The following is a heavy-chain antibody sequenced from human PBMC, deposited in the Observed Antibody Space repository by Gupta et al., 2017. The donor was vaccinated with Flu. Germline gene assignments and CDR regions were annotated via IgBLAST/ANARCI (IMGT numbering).Heavy chain of an antibody. J-gene: IGHJ6*02. Sequence: YGMHGVRQEQVKGLEWVAVIWFDGSYTYSAERGKGLFTIYREKSKRVLYLQMRSLNTADNSVYFYSRANTYENYYYGMDVWGQGTTVTVSS. CDR2: IWFDGSYT. CDR3: SRANTYENYYYGMDV. D-gene: IGHD3-3*01. CDR1: YG. V-gene: IGHV3-33*01.